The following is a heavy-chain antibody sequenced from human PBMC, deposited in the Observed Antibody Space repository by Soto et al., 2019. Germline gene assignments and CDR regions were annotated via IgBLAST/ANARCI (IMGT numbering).Heavy chain of an antibody. D-gene: IGHD2-21*01. V-gene: IGHV4-39*01. J-gene: IGHJ5*01. CDR2: VYHNGGA. CDR3: GRVVEGATRHTDPDS. Sequence: SETLSLTCIVSGVSIHNSHSFWAWIRQPPGKGLQFIASVYHNGGAHYNSSLKSRVTISVDTANNQVSLRMRSLTAADTAFYYCGRVVEGATRHTDPDSWGQGILVTVSS. CDR1: GVSIHNSHSF.